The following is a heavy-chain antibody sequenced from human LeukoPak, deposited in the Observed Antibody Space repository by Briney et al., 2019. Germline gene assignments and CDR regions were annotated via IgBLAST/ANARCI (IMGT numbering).Heavy chain of an antibody. D-gene: IGHD3-9*01. CDR1: GGSISSSSYY. CDR3: ARRNYDILTGYSDY. Sequence: SETLSLTCTVSGGSISSSSYYWGWIRQPPGKGLEWIGSIYYSGSTYYNPSLKSRVTISVDTSKNQFSLKLSPVTAADTAVYYCARRNYDILTGYSDYWGQGTLVTVSS. CDR2: IYYSGST. J-gene: IGHJ4*02. V-gene: IGHV4-39*01.